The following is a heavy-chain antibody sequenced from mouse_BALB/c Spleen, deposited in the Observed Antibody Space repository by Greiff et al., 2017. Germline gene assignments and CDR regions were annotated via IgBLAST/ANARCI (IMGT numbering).Heavy chain of an antibody. CDR2: IDPANGNT. J-gene: IGHJ4*01. Sequence: EVQLQQSGAELVKPGASVKLSCTASGFNIKDIYMPWVKQRPEQGLEWIGRIDPANGNTKYDPKFQGKATITADTSSNTAYLQLSSMTSEDTAVYYCARMGSYAMDDWGQGTSVTVSS. CDR1: GFNIKDIY. V-gene: IGHV14-3*02. CDR3: ARMGSYAMDD. D-gene: IGHD3-1*01.